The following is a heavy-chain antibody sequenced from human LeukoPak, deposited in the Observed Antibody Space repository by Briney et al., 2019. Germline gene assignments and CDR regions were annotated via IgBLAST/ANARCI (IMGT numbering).Heavy chain of an antibody. CDR2: IYSGGST. Sequence: GGSLRLSCAASGFTVSSNYMSWVRQAPGKGLEWVSVIYSGGSTYYADSVKGRFTISRDNSKNTLYLQMNSLRAEDTAVYYCASQSIAVAGFDYWGQGTLVTVSS. J-gene: IGHJ4*02. V-gene: IGHV3-53*01. CDR3: ASQSIAVAGFDY. D-gene: IGHD6-19*01. CDR1: GFTVSSNY.